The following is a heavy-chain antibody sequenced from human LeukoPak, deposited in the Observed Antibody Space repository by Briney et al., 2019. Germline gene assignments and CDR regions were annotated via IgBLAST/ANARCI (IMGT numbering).Heavy chain of an antibody. CDR3: ARVRRIVVVPAAIPRRTLYGMDV. CDR1: GGSFSGYY. Sequence: NPSETLSLTCAVYGGSFSGYYWSWIRQPPGKGLEWIGEINHSGSTNYNPSLKSRVTISVDTSKNQFSLKLSSVTAADTAVYYCARVRRIVVVPAAIPRRTLYGMDVWGQGTTITVSS. D-gene: IGHD2-2*02. V-gene: IGHV4-34*01. J-gene: IGHJ6*02. CDR2: INHSGST.